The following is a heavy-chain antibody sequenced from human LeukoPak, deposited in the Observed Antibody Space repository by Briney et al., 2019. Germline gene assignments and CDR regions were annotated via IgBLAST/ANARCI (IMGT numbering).Heavy chain of an antibody. CDR3: AKVGRGYCSSTSCYRYYYMDV. D-gene: IGHD2-2*02. J-gene: IGHJ6*03. Sequence: GGSLRLSCAASEFTFSNYAMSWVRQAPGKGLEWVSVIIGSGGTTYYADSVKGRFTISRDNSKNTLYLQMNSLRAEDTAVYYCAKVGRGYCSSTSCYRYYYMDVWGKGTTVTVSS. CDR1: EFTFSNYA. V-gene: IGHV3-23*01. CDR2: IIGSGGTT.